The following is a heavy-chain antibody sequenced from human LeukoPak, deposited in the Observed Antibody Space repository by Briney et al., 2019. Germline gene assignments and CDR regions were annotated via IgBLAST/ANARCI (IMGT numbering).Heavy chain of an antibody. CDR3: ARANTIFGVVIRPFDY. D-gene: IGHD3-3*01. J-gene: IGHJ4*02. Sequence: SETLSLTCAVYGGSFSGYYWSWIRQHPGKGLEWIGYIYYSGSTYYNPSLKSRVTISVDTSKNQFSLKLSSVTAADTAVYYCARANTIFGVVIRPFDYWGQGTLVTVSS. V-gene: IGHV4-31*11. CDR1: GGSFSGYY. CDR2: IYYSGST.